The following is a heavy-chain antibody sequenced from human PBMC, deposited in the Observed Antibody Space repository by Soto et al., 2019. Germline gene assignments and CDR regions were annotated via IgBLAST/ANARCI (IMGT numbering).Heavy chain of an antibody. Sequence: GASGKVCCKACGYRFARYDMQWVRQATGQGIERMGIINPSGGSTSYAQKFQGRVTMTRDTSTSTVYMELSSLRPEDTAVYYCARRNIAPAGYFDYWGQGTLVTVSS. CDR1: GYRFARYD. V-gene: IGHV1-46*03. J-gene: IGHJ4*02. CDR3: ARRNIAPAGYFDY. CDR2: INPSGGST. D-gene: IGHD6-13*01.